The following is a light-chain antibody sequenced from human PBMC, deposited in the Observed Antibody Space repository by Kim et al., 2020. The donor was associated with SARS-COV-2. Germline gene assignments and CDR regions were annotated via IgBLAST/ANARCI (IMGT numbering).Light chain of an antibody. V-gene: IGLV2-8*01. CDR2: EVS. CDR1: SSDVGGYNY. CDR3: SSYAGKV. Sequence: GSPGQSVTISCTGTSSDVGGYNYFSWYQQHPVKAPNLIIYEVSKRPSGVPDRFSGSKSCNTASLTVSGLQSEDEADYYCSSYAGKVFGTGTKVTVL. J-gene: IGLJ1*01.